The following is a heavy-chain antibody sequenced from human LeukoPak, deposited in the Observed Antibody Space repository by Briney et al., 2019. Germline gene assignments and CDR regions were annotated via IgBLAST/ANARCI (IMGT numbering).Heavy chain of an antibody. D-gene: IGHD3-3*01. J-gene: IGHJ6*02. CDR2: IYYSGST. CDR1: GGSISSYY. Sequence: SETLSLTCTVSGGSISSYYWSWIRQPPGKGLEWIGYIYYSGSTNYNPSLKSRVTISVDTSKNQFSLKLSSVTAADTAVYYCARLAYDFWSGSILYGMDVWGQGTTVTVSS. CDR3: ARLAYDFWSGSILYGMDV. V-gene: IGHV4-59*08.